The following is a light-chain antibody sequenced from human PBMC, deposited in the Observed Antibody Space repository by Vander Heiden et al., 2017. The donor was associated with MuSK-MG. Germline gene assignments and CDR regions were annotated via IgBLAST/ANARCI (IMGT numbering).Light chain of an antibody. V-gene: IGKV3-15*01. CDR2: GAS. Sequence: EIVMTQSPATLSVSPGERATLSCRASQSVSSNLAWYQQKPGQAPRLLIYGASTRATGIPARFSGSGYGTEFTLTISSLQSEDFAVYYCQQYYKWPTYTFGQGTKLEIK. CDR3: QQYYKWPTYT. J-gene: IGKJ2*01. CDR1: QSVSSN.